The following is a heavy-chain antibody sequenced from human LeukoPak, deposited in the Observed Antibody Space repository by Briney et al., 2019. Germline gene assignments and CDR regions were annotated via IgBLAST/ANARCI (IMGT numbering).Heavy chain of an antibody. CDR1: GGSFSGYY. J-gene: IGHJ4*02. V-gene: IGHV4-34*01. Sequence: SETLSLTCAVYGGSFSGYYWSWIRQPPGKGLEWIGEINHSGSTNYNPSLKSRVTISVDTSKNQFSLKLSSVTAADTAVYYCARGGAYYDFWSGYYSLDYWGQGTLVAVSS. D-gene: IGHD3-3*01. CDR2: INHSGST. CDR3: ARGGAYYDFWSGYYSLDY.